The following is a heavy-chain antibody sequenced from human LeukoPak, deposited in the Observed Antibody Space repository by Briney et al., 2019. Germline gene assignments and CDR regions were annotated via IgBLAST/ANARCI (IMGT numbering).Heavy chain of an antibody. CDR2: INPNSGGT. J-gene: IGHJ4*02. D-gene: IGHD2-2*01. CDR1: GYTFTGYY. CDR3: ASWCSSTSCYGPPFDY. V-gene: IGHV1-2*02. Sequence: GASVTVSCKASGYTFTGYYMHWVRQAPGQGLEWMGWINPNSGGTNYAQKFQGRVTMTRDTSISTAYVELSRLRSDDTAVYYCASWCSSTSCYGPPFDYWGQGTLVTVSS.